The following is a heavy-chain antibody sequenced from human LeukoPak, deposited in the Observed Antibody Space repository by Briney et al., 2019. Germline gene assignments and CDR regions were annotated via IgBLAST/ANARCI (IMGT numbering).Heavy chain of an antibody. V-gene: IGHV3-48*04. CDR3: VARGGWARFDY. CDR2: ITDDASTI. CDR1: GFTFSTYS. J-gene: IGHJ4*02. Sequence: PGGSLRLSCAASGFTFSTYSMNWVRQAPGKGLEWISYITDDASTIYYADSVQGRFTISRDNAENSLFLQMTSLRVEDTAVYYCVARGGWARFDYWGQGALATVSA. D-gene: IGHD6-19*01.